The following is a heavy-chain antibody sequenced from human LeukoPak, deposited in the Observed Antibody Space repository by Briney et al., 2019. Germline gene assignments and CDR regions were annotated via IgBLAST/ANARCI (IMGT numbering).Heavy chain of an antibody. J-gene: IGHJ5*02. CDR3: ARDNYAGANWFDP. D-gene: IGHD1-7*01. CDR2: IIPIFGTA. Sequence: SVKVSCKASGGTFSSYAISWVRQAPGQGLEWMGGIIPIFGTANYAQKFQGRVTITTDESTSTAYMELSSLRSEDTAVYYCARDNYAGANWFDPWGQGTLVTVAS. V-gene: IGHV1-69*05. CDR1: GGTFSSYA.